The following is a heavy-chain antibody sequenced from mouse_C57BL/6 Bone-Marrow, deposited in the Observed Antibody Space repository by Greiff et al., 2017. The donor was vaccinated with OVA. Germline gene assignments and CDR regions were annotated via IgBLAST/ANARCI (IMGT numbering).Heavy chain of an antibody. CDR3: ARLVNYYDPATMDY. J-gene: IGHJ4*01. CDR2: IDPSASGT. V-gene: IGHV1-50*01. CDR1: GYTFTSYW. D-gene: IGHD2-4*01. Sequence: QVQLQQSGAELVKPGASVKLSCKASGYTFTSYWMQWVKQRPGQGLEWIGEIDPSASGTNYNQKFKGKATLTVDTSSSTAYMQLSSLTSEDSAVNYEARLVNYYDPATMDYWGQGTSVTVSS.